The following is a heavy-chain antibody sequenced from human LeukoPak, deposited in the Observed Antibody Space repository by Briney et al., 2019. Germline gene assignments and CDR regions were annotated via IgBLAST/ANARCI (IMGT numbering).Heavy chain of an antibody. CDR2: INQDGSQK. CDR3: ARWRYMDV. CDR1: GFTFSSYW. V-gene: IGHV3-7*03. J-gene: IGHJ6*03. Sequence: PGGSLRLSCAASGFTFSSYWMTWVRQAPGKGLEWVANINQDGSQKNYVDSVKGRFTISRDNAKDSLYLQMNSLRAEDTAVYYCARWRYMDVWGKGTTVTVSS. D-gene: IGHD5-12*01.